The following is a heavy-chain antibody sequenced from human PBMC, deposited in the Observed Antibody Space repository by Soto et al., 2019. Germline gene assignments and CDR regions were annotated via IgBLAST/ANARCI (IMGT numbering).Heavy chain of an antibody. V-gene: IGHV1-3*01. CDR1: GYTFTSYA. Sequence: QVPLVQSGAEVKKPRASVKDSCKASGYTFTSYAMHSVRQAPGQRLEWMGWINAGNGNTKYSQKFQGRVTITRDTSASTAYMELSSLRSEDTAVYDCANDHDFSYLDVWCKGTTVTVSS. CDR3: ANDHDFSYLDV. J-gene: IGHJ6*03. D-gene: IGHD3-16*01. CDR2: INAGNGNT.